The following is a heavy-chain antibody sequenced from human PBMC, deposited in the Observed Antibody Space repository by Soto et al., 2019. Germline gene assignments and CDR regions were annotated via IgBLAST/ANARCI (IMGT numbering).Heavy chain of an antibody. CDR1: GVSISSYY. CDR3: ARSPYGDLDY. CDR2: IYYSGST. D-gene: IGHD4-17*01. Sequence: PSETLSLTCTVSGVSISSYYWSWIRQPPGKGLEWIGYIYYSGSTNYNPSLKSRVTISVDTSKNQFSLKLSSVTAADTAVYYCARSPYGDLDYWGQGTLVTVSS. V-gene: IGHV4-59*01. J-gene: IGHJ4*02.